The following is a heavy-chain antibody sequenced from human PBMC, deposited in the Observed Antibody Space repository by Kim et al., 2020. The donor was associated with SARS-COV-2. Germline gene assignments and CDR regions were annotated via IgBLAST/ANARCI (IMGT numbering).Heavy chain of an antibody. J-gene: IGHJ4*02. V-gene: IGHV1-58*01. CDR2: IVVDRGNT. CDR3: AAALLGGYFEF. CDR1: GFTFSSSA. D-gene: IGHD3-16*01. Sequence: SVKVSCKPSGFTFSSSAVQWVRQTRGQRLEWIGWIVVDRGNTDYGQKFQERVTITRDMSTSTAFMELRSLRTEDTAVYYCAAALLGGYFEFWGQGSLVTVSS.